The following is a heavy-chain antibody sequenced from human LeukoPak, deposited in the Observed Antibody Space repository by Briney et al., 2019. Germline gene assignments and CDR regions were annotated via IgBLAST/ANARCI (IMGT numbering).Heavy chain of an antibody. Sequence: GGSLRLSCAASGFTFTSYSMNWVRQAPGKGLEWVSTISGGGGSTYYADSVKGRFTISRDNSKNTLYLQMNSLRAEDTAVYYCAKAGTGIALLDYWGQGTLVTVSS. D-gene: IGHD6-13*01. CDR3: AKAGTGIALLDY. V-gene: IGHV3-23*01. CDR1: GFTFTSYS. J-gene: IGHJ4*02. CDR2: ISGGGGST.